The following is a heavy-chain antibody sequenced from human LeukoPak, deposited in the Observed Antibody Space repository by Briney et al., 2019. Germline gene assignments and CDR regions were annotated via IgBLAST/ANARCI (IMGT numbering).Heavy chain of an antibody. Sequence: GGSLRLSCADSGFTFSYYSMNWVRQAPGKGLEWVSYISSSSSTIFYADSEEGRFTISRDNAKNSLYLQMDSLRAEDTAVYYCTSRVGALDYWGQGTLVTVSS. V-gene: IGHV3-48*01. D-gene: IGHD1-26*01. CDR3: TSRVGALDY. CDR1: GFTFSYYS. CDR2: ISSSSSTI. J-gene: IGHJ4*02.